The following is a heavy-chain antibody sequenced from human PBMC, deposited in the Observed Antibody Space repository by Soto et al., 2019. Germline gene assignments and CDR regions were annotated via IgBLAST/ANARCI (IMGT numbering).Heavy chain of an antibody. J-gene: IGHJ4*02. CDR3: AKDPIISGWYPAPYFDY. D-gene: IGHD6-19*01. Sequence: QVQLVESGGGVVQPGRSLRLSCAASGFTFSSYGMHWVRQAPGKGLEWGAVMSHDGSKKYYADSVKGRFTISRDNSKNTLYLHVNSLRAEDTVGYYCAKDPIISGWYPAPYFDYWGEGTLVPVSS. CDR2: MSHDGSKK. V-gene: IGHV3-30*18. CDR1: GFTFSSYG.